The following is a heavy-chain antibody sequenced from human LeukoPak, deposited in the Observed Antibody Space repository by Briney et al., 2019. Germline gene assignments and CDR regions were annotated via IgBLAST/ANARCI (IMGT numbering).Heavy chain of an antibody. CDR2: IYHSGST. CDR3: ARQPSSRLVPGHFDY. Sequence: SETLSLTCAVSGYSISSGYYWGWIRQPPGKGLEWIGSIYHSGSTYYNPSLKSRVTTSVDTSKNQFSLKLSSVTAADTAVYYCARQPSSRLVPGHFDYWGQGTLVTVSS. V-gene: IGHV4-38-2*01. CDR1: GYSISSGYY. D-gene: IGHD6-19*01. J-gene: IGHJ4*02.